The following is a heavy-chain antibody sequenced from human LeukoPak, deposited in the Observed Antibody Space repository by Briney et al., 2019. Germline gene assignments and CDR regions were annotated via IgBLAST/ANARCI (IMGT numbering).Heavy chain of an antibody. J-gene: IGHJ6*02. CDR1: GYTFTSYY. D-gene: IGHD2-8*01. V-gene: IGHV1-2*04. Sequence: ASVKVSCKASGYTFTSYYMHWVRQAPGQGLEWMGWINPNSGGTNYAQKFQGWVTMTRDTSISTVYMELSRLRSDDTAVYYCARGRMVYAIYPQYYYGMDVWGQGTTVTVSS. CDR2: INPNSGGT. CDR3: ARGRMVYAIYPQYYYGMDV.